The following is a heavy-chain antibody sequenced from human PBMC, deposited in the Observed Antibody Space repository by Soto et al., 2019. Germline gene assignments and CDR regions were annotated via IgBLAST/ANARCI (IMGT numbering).Heavy chain of an antibody. D-gene: IGHD3-3*02. V-gene: IGHV5-51*01. CDR3: ARHENWHFSV. CDR1: ASSSTSFW. CDR2: IYPGISET. Sequence: GECVKISCKASASSSTSFWIGWLCQMHWRAVAWMGIIYPGISETRYSRSFRGEVSISAATSVSTAYMQWSSLKAWDTAMYYVARHENWHFSVWGQGTAVTVSS. J-gene: IGHJ6*02.